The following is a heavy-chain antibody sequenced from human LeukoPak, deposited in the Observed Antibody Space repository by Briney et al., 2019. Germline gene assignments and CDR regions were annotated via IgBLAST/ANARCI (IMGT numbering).Heavy chain of an antibody. J-gene: IGHJ3*02. CDR2: INGDRSTT. CDR3: ARDEVRYCAPTTCYADAFDK. Sequence: GGSLRLSCAASGFTFRTYWMHWVRQAPGKGLVWVSRINGDRSTTRYADSATGRFTLSRDNAKNTLYLHMKNPRVEDKAVYYCARDEVRYCAPTTCYADAFDKWGQGTMVTVSS. D-gene: IGHD2-2*01. V-gene: IGHV3-74*01. CDR1: GFTFRTYW.